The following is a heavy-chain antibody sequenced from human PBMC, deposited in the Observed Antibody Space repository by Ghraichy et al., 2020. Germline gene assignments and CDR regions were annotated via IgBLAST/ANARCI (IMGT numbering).Heavy chain of an antibody. CDR2: ISTSGST. CDR3: ARDKREWESNWFDP. D-gene: IGHD1-26*01. J-gene: IGHJ5*02. V-gene: IGHV4-4*07. Sequence: ESLNISCTVSGGPISGYYWSWIRQPAGKGLEWIGRISTSGSTNYNPSLKSRVTMSVDTSKNQFSLNLSSVTAADTAVYYCARDKREWESNWFDPWGQGTLVTVSS. CDR1: GGPISGYY.